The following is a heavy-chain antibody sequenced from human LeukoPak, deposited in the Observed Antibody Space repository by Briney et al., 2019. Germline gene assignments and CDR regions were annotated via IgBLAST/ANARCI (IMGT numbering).Heavy chain of an antibody. CDR3: ARESQSAYYFDSSGYEDAFDI. Sequence: GGSLRLSCAASGFTFSSYSMNWVRQAPGKGLEWVSSISSSSSYIYYADSVKGRFTISRDDAKNSLYLQMNSLRAEDTAVYYCARESQSAYYFDSSGYEDAFDIWGQGTMVTVSS. D-gene: IGHD3-22*01. CDR1: GFTFSSYS. J-gene: IGHJ3*02. CDR2: ISSSSSYI. V-gene: IGHV3-21*01.